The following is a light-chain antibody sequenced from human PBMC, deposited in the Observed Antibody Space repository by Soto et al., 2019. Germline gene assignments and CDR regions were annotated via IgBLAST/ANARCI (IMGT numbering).Light chain of an antibody. V-gene: IGKV3-20*01. Sequence: EIVLTKSPATLSLSPGERATLSCRASQSVSSNSLAWYQQKPGQAPRLVISDASSRAAGIPDRFSGSGSGTDFTLAISRLEPEDFAVYYCQHYDGSPPRYTFGQGTKLEIK. CDR2: DAS. CDR1: QSVSSNS. CDR3: QHYDGSPPRYT. J-gene: IGKJ2*01.